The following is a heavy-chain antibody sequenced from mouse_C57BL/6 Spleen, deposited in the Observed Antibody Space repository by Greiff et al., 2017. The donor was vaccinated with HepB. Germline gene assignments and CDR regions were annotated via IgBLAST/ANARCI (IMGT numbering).Heavy chain of an antibody. CDR2: INPSSGYT. J-gene: IGHJ4*01. Sequence: QVQLQQSGAELAKPGASVKLSCKASGYTFTSYWLHWVKQRPGQGLEWIGYINPSSGYTKYNRKFKDKATVTEDKSSSTAYMQLSSLTYEDSAVYYCARDGRSSYYYAMDYWGQGTSVTVAS. CDR1: GYTFTSYW. CDR3: ARDGRSSYYYAMDY. D-gene: IGHD1-1*01. V-gene: IGHV1-7*01.